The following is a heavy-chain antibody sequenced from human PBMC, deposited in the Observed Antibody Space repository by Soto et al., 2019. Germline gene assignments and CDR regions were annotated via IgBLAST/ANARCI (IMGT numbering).Heavy chain of an antibody. Sequence: EVHLVESGGGLVKPGGSLRLSCAVSGFTFSTCTMNWVHQAPGKGLEWVSSISPSTSHIYYADSVKGRFTISRDNAKNSLFLQMNSLRAEDTAVYYCSGCSGGACHESYGMDVWGQGTTVSVSS. V-gene: IGHV3-21*01. D-gene: IGHD2-15*01. CDR3: SGCSGGACHESYGMDV. J-gene: IGHJ6*02. CDR1: GFTFSTCT. CDR2: ISPSTSHI.